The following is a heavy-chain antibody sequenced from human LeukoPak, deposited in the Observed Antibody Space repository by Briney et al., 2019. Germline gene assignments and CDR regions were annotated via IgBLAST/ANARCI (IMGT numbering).Heavy chain of an antibody. D-gene: IGHD1-1*01. CDR2: IFYSGST. V-gene: IGHV4-39*07. Sequence: SETLSLTYSVSGGSISSRTHYWGWLRQPPGKGPEWIGSIFYSGSTNYNPSLKSRVTISVDTSNNQFSLNLYTVTAADTAVYYCARTTRLLADYWGQGTLVTVSS. J-gene: IGHJ4*02. CDR1: GGSISSRTHY. CDR3: ARTTRLLADY.